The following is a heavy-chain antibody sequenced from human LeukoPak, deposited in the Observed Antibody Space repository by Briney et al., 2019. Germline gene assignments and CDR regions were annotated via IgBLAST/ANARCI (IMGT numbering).Heavy chain of an antibody. Sequence: GGSLRLSCAASGFTFSSYWMSWVRQAPGKGLELVANIKQDGSEKYYVDSVKGRFTISRDNAKNSLYLQMSSLRAEDTAVYYCAKDRSTTISNTLGYFDYWGQGTLVTVSS. V-gene: IGHV3-7*03. D-gene: IGHD2/OR15-2a*01. CDR1: GFTFSSYW. CDR2: IKQDGSEK. CDR3: AKDRSTTISNTLGYFDY. J-gene: IGHJ4*02.